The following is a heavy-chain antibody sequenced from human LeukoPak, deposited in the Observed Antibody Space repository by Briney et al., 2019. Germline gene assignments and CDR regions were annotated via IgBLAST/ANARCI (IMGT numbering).Heavy chain of an antibody. Sequence: ASVKVSCKASGYTFTGYYMHWVRQAPGQGLEWMGWTNPNSGGTNYAQKLQGRVTMTTDTSTSTAYMELRSLRSDDTAVYYCARDMGAIAAAGGFDPWGQGTLVTVSS. V-gene: IGHV1-2*02. J-gene: IGHJ5*02. D-gene: IGHD6-13*01. CDR2: TNPNSGGT. CDR1: GYTFTGYY. CDR3: ARDMGAIAAAGGFDP.